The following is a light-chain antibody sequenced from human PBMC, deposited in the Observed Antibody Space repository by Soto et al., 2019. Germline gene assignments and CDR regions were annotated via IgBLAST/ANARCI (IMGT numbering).Light chain of an antibody. CDR2: AAS. V-gene: IGKV3-20*01. Sequence: EIVLTQSPGTLSLSPGDRATLSCRGSQSVSSSSLAWYQQKTGQAPRLVIYAASSRATGIPDRFSGRGSGTDFTLTISKLEPEDFAVYYCQQYGTSPPITFGQGTRLEIK. J-gene: IGKJ5*01. CDR1: QSVSSSS. CDR3: QQYGTSPPIT.